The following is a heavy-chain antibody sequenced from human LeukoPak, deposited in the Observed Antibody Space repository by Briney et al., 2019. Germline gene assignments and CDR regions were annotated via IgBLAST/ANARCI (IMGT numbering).Heavy chain of an antibody. CDR3: AKGKRRQTADDAFDI. J-gene: IGHJ3*02. V-gene: IGHV3-23*01. Sequence: GGSLRLSCAASGFTFSSYAMSWVRQAPGKGLEWASGISGSGGSTYYADSVKGRFTISRDNSKNTLYLEMDSLRAEDTAVYYCAKGKRRQTADDAFDIWGQGTLVTVSS. CDR1: GFTFSSYA. CDR2: ISGSGGST.